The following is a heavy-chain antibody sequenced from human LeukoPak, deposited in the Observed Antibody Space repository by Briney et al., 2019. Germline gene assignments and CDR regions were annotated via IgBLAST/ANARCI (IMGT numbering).Heavy chain of an antibody. D-gene: IGHD3-10*01. CDR2: IYSGGNT. CDR1: GFTVSSNS. CDR3: ARDLEDYGSGSYYLGFDY. J-gene: IGHJ4*02. V-gene: IGHV3-53*01. Sequence: PGGSLRLSCTVSGFTVSSNSMSWVRQAPGKGLEWVSFIYSGGNTHYSDSVKGRFTISRDNSKNTLYLQMNSLRAEDTAVYYCARDLEDYGSGSYYLGFDYWGQGTLVTVSS.